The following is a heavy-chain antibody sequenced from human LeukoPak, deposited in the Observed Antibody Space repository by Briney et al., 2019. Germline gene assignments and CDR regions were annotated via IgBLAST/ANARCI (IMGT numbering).Heavy chain of an antibody. CDR2: IYYSGST. Sequence: PSKTLSLTCTVSGGSISSYYWGWIRQPPGKGLEWIASIYYSGSTYYNPSLKSRVTISVDTSKNQLSLKLSPLTAADTAVYYCARHEYSGSYYGLSWFDPWGQGTLVTVSS. CDR1: GGSISSYY. V-gene: IGHV4-39*01. D-gene: IGHD1-26*01. J-gene: IGHJ5*02. CDR3: ARHEYSGSYYGLSWFDP.